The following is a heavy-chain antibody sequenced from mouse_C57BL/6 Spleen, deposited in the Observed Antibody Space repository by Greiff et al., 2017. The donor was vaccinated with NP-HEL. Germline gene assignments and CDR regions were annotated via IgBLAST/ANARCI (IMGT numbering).Heavy chain of an antibody. CDR3: ARCVGDYDDFPYAY. V-gene: IGHV1-22*01. CDR2: INPNNGGT. CDR1: GYTFTDYN. D-gene: IGHD2-4*01. Sequence: EVKLMESGPELVKPGASVKMSCKASGYTFTDYNMHWVKQSHGKSLEWIGYINPNNGGTSYNQKFKGKATLTVNKSSSTAYMELRSLTSEDSAVYYCARCVGDYDDFPYAYWGQGTLVTVSA. J-gene: IGHJ3*01.